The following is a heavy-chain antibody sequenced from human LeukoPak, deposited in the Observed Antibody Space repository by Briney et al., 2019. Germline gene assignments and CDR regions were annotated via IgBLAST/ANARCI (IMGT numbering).Heavy chain of an antibody. V-gene: IGHV4-61*02. CDR1: GGSISSGSYY. CDR3: ARFTPDTVTTSSNWFDP. CDR2: IYTSEST. D-gene: IGHD4-11*01. J-gene: IGHJ5*02. Sequence: SETLSLTCTVSGGSISSGSYYWSWIRQPAGKGLEWIGRIYTSESTNYNPSLKSRVTISVDTSKNQFSLKLSSVTAADTAVYYCARFTPDTVTTSSNWFDPWGQGTLVTVSS.